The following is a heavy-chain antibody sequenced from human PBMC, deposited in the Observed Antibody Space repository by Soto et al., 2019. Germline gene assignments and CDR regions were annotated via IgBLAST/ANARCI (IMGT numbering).Heavy chain of an antibody. CDR2: IYYSGST. J-gene: IGHJ5*02. V-gene: IGHV4-39*01. CDR1: GGSISSSSYY. Sequence: SETLSLTCTVSGGSISSSSYYWGWIRQPPGKGLEWIGSIYYSGSTYYNPSLKSRVTISVDTSKNQFSLKLSSVTAADTAVYYCATSPGMAANWFDPWGQGTLVTVSS. CDR3: ATSPGMAANWFDP. D-gene: IGHD6-13*01.